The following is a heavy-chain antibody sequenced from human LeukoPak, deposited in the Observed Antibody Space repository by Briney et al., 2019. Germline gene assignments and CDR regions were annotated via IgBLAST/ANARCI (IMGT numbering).Heavy chain of an antibody. CDR1: GGSFSGYY. D-gene: IGHD4-11*01. J-gene: IGHJ5*02. V-gene: IGHV4-34*01. Sequence: SETLSLTCAVYGGSFSGYYWSCIRQPPGKGLEWIGEINHSGSTTSTPSLKSRVTISVDTSKNQFSLKLSSVTAADTAVYYCARGLTTVSSYNWFDPWGQGTLVTVSS. CDR2: INHSGST. CDR3: ARGLTTVSSYNWFDP.